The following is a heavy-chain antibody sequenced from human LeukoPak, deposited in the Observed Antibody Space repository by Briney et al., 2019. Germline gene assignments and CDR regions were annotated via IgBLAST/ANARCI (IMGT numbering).Heavy chain of an antibody. CDR2: IYTSGST. J-gene: IGHJ6*02. CDR3: ARFFGSSWFSSDYYYYGMDV. CDR1: GGSISSYY. Sequence: PSETLPLTCTVSGGSISSYYWSWIRQPAGKGLEWIGRIYTSGSTNYNPSLKSRVTMSVDTSKNQFSLKLSSVTAADTAVYYCARFFGSSWFSSDYYYYGMDVWGQGTTVTVSS. V-gene: IGHV4-4*07. D-gene: IGHD6-13*01.